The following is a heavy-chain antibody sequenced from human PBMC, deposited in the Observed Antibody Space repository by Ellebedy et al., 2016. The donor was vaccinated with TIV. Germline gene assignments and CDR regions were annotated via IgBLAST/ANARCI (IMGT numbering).Heavy chain of an antibody. CDR1: GYTFTGQY. V-gene: IGHV1-2*02. CDR3: ASKAFFDY. CDR2: INPHSGGT. J-gene: IGHJ4*02. Sequence: ASVKVSXXASGYTFTGQYIHWVRQAPGQGLEWMGWINPHSGGTSYAQKFQGRVTMTGDTSISTAYMELSRLRSDDTAVYYCASKAFFDYWGQGTLVTVSS.